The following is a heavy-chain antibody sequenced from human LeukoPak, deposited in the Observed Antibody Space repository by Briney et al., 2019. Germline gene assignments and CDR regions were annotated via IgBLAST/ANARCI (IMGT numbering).Heavy chain of an antibody. V-gene: IGHV3-23*01. J-gene: IGHJ4*02. CDR2: MSGGAGTT. D-gene: IGHD2-21*02. CDR3: AKGREVYGDSRFDY. Sequence: PGRSLRPSCAAAGFTFSSYAMSWVRQAPGKGLEWVSSMSGGAGTTYYAASMKGRFTISRDNSKNTLYLQMNSLRAEDTAVYYCAKGREVYGDSRFDYWGQGTLVTVSS. CDR1: GFTFSSYA.